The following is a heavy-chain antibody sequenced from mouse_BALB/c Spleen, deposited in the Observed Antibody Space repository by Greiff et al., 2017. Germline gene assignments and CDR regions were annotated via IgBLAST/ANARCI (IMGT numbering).Heavy chain of an antibody. CDR1: GFNINDYY. CDR3: NAGGNDWYFDY. J-gene: IGHJ2*01. Sequence: VQLQQSGAELVRSGASVKLSCTASGFNINDYYMHWVKQRPEQGLEWIGWIDPENGDTEYAPKFQGKATMTADTSSNTAYLQLSSLTSEDTAVYYCNAGGNDWYFDYWGQGTTLTVSA. V-gene: IGHV14-4*02. CDR2: IDPENGDT. D-gene: IGHD2-2*01.